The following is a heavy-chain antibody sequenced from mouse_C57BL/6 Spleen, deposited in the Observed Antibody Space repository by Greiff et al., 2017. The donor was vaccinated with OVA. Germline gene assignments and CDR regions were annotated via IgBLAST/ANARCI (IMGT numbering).Heavy chain of an antibody. CDR3: ARGGYWFAY. CDR1: GYTFTSYW. J-gene: IGHJ3*01. D-gene: IGHD2-2*01. Sequence: QVQLQQPGAELVMPGASVKLSCKASGYTFTSYWMHWVKQRPGQGLEWIGEIDPSDSYTNYNQKFKGKSTLTVDKSSSTAYMQLSSLTSEGSAGYYCARGGYWFAYWGQETLVTVSA. V-gene: IGHV1-69*01. CDR2: IDPSDSYT.